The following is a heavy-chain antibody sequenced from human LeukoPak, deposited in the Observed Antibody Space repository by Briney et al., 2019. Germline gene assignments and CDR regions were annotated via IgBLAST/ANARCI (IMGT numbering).Heavy chain of an antibody. CDR2: ISSSSSYI. D-gene: IGHD4-11*01. CDR3: ASDSKGFDY. V-gene: IGHV3-21*01. CDR1: GFTFGSYS. Sequence: GGSLRLSCAASGFTFGSYSMNWVRQAPGKGLEWVSSISSSSSYIYYADSAKGRFTISRDNAKNSLYLQMNSLRAEDTAVYYCASDSKGFDYWGQGTLVTVSS. J-gene: IGHJ4*02.